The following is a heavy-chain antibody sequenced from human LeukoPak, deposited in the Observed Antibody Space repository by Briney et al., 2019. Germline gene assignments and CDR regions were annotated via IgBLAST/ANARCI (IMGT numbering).Heavy chain of an antibody. CDR3: SSQISRGGN. CDR2: ITPDGSST. Sequence: GGSLRLPCAPSGFSFSTYWMHWVRQVPGKGPEWVSHITPDGSSTNYADSVKGRFTISRDNAKNTLYLQMNSLRAEDTAVYYCSSQISRGGNWGQGTLVTVSS. CDR1: GFSFSTYW. V-gene: IGHV3-74*01. D-gene: IGHD3-16*01. J-gene: IGHJ4*02.